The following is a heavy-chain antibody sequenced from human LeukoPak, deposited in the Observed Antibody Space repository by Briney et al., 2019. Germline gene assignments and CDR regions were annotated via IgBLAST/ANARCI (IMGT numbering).Heavy chain of an antibody. V-gene: IGHV1-2*02. CDR3: ATNPAGDYDFWSGYSRGFDI. Sequence: ASVKVSCTASGYTFTGYHMHWVRQAPGQGLEWMGWINPNGGGTSYAQKFQGRVTMTRDTSISTAYMELSRLRSDDTAVYYCATNPAGDYDFWSGYSRGFDIWGQGTMVTVSS. CDR2: INPNGGGT. CDR1: GYTFTGYH. D-gene: IGHD3-3*01. J-gene: IGHJ3*02.